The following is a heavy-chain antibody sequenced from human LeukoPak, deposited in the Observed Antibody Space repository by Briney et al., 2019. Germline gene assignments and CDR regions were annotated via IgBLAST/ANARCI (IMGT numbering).Heavy chain of an antibody. D-gene: IGHD1-26*01. Sequence: SETLSLTCTVSGGSMSPYHWGWIRQPPGKGLEWTGYIYYSGSTNYNPSLNSRVTMSVDTSKNQFSLKLSSVTAADTAVYYCARHLSRGTYPLDYWGQGTLVTVSS. CDR3: ARHLSRGTYPLDY. J-gene: IGHJ4*02. V-gene: IGHV4-59*08. CDR1: GGSMSPYH. CDR2: IYYSGST.